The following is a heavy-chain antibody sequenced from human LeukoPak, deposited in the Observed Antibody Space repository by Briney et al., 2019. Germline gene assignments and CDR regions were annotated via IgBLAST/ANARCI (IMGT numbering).Heavy chain of an antibody. CDR1: GFTFSSYE. D-gene: IGHD3-10*01. J-gene: IGHJ4*02. CDR3: ARTHTSGVHFDY. V-gene: IGHV3-48*03. Sequence: QPGGSLRLSCAASGFTFSSYEMTWVRQAPGKGLEWVSYISSSGSTIYYADSVKGRFTISRDNAKNSLYLQMNSLRAEDTAVYYCARTHTSGVHFDYWGQGTLVTVSS. CDR2: ISSSGSTI.